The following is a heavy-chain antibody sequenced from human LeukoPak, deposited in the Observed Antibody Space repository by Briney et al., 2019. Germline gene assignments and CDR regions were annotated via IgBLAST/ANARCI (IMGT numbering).Heavy chain of an antibody. CDR3: ARHNNRVAGANDY. CDR1: GGSISSSSYY. D-gene: IGHD6-19*01. V-gene: IGHV4-39*01. Sequence: SETLSLTCTVSGGSISSSSYYWGWIRQPPGKGLEWIGSIYYSGSTYYNPSLKSRVTISVDTSKNQFSLKLSSVTAADTAVYYCARHNNRVAGANDYWDQGTLVTVSS. CDR2: IYYSGST. J-gene: IGHJ4*02.